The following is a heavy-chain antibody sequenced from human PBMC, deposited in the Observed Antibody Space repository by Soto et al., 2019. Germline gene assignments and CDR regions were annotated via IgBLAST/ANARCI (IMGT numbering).Heavy chain of an antibody. Sequence: GGSLRLSCAASGFTFSSYAMHWVRQAPGKGLEWVAVISYDGSNKYYADSVKGRFTISRDNSKNTLYLQMNSLRAEDTAVYYCARERPARYYDFWSGYYKREPYYYGMDVWGQGTTVTISS. J-gene: IGHJ6*02. CDR2: ISYDGSNK. CDR3: ARERPARYYDFWSGYYKREPYYYGMDV. V-gene: IGHV3-30-3*01. D-gene: IGHD3-3*01. CDR1: GFTFSSYA.